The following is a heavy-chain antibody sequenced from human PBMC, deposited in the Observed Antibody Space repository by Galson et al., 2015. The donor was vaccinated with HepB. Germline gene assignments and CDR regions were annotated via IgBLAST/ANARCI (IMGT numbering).Heavy chain of an antibody. D-gene: IGHD3-9*01. CDR1: GYTLTELS. CDR2: FDPEGGET. Sequence: SVKVSCKVSGYTLTELSMHWVRQAPGKGLEWMGGFDPEGGETIYAQKFQGRVTMTEDTSTDTAYMELSSLRSEDTAVYYCATAFYDILTGFHFGYYFDYWGQGTLVTVSS. V-gene: IGHV1-24*01. CDR3: ATAFYDILTGFHFGYYFDY. J-gene: IGHJ4*02.